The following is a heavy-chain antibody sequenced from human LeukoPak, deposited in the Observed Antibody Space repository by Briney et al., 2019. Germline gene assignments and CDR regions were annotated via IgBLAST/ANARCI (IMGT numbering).Heavy chain of an antibody. CDR1: GGTFSSYA. CDR3: ARFGPEPAAIG. CDR2: IIPIFGTA. J-gene: IGHJ4*02. Sequence: ASVKVSCKASGGTFSSYAISWVRQAPGQGLEWMGGIIPIFGTANYAQKFQGRVTITADESTSTAYMELSSLRSEDTAVYYRARFGPEPAAIGWGQGTLVTVSS. D-gene: IGHD2-2*01. V-gene: IGHV1-69*01.